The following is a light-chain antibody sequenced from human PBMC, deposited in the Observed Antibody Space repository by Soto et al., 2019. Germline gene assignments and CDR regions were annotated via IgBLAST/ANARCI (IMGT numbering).Light chain of an antibody. J-gene: IGKJ5*01. CDR2: LAS. V-gene: IGKV3-11*01. Sequence: EIVLTQSPATLSSFPGDRVTLSCRASQAVNTRLAWYQHKPGQAPRLLIYLASNRAAGAPARFSGSGSGTDFTLTISDVEPEDFAVYYCQQRSNWPPEITFGQGTRLEIK. CDR1: QAVNTR. CDR3: QQRSNWPPEIT.